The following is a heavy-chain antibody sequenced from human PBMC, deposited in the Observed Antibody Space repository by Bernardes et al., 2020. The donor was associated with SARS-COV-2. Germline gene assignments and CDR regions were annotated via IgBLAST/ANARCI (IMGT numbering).Heavy chain of an antibody. Sequence: GGSLRLSCAASGFTFSSYEMNWVRQAPGKGLEWVSYISSSGSTIYYADSVKGRFTISRDNAKNSLYLQMNSLRAEDTAVYYCARAPTSTRGYWGQGTLVTVSS. V-gene: IGHV3-48*03. D-gene: IGHD3-10*01. CDR3: ARAPTSTRGY. CDR2: ISSSGSTI. J-gene: IGHJ4*02. CDR1: GFTFSSYE.